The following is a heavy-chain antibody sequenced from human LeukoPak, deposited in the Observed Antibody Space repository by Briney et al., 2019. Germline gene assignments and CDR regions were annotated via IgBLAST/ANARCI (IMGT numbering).Heavy chain of an antibody. CDR3: ARGDIVVVPAAIGEDAFDI. Sequence: ASVKVSCKASGGTFSSYAISWVRQAPGQGLEWMGWISAYNGNTNYAQKLQGRVTMTTDTSTSTAYMELRSLRSDDTAVYYCARGDIVVVPAAIGEDAFDIWGQGTMVTVSS. V-gene: IGHV1-18*01. CDR1: GGTFSSYA. D-gene: IGHD2-2*01. J-gene: IGHJ3*02. CDR2: ISAYNGNT.